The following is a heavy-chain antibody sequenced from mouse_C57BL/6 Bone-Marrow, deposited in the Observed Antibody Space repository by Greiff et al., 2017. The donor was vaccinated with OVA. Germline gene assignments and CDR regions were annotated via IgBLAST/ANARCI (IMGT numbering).Heavy chain of an antibody. CDR1: GYTFTSYW. CDR3: ARCGSEFAY. Sequence: QVQLQQPGAELVKPGASVKLSCTASGYTFTSYWMHWVKQRPGRGLELIGRIDPNSGGTKYNEKFKSKATLTVDKPSSTAYMQLSSLTSEDAAVYYCARCGSEFAYWGQGTLVTVSA. V-gene: IGHV1-72*01. CDR2: IDPNSGGT. J-gene: IGHJ3*01. D-gene: IGHD1-1*01.